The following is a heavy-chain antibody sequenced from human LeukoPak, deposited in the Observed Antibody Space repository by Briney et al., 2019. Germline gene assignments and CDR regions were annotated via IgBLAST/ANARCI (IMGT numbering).Heavy chain of an antibody. D-gene: IGHD3-22*01. CDR3: AKITMIVVANFLDY. CDR1: GFTFSSYA. V-gene: IGHV3-23*01. J-gene: IGHJ4*02. CDR2: ISGSGGST. Sequence: GGSLRLSCAASGFTFSSYAMSWVRQAPGKGLEWVSAISGSGGSTYYADSAKGRFTISRDNSKNTLYLQMNSLRAEDTAVYYCAKITMIVVANFLDYWGQGTLVTVSS.